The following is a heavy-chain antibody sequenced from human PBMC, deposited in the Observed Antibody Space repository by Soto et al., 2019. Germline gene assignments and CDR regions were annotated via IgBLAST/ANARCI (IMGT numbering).Heavy chain of an antibody. Sequence: VSVKVSCKASGYTFTSYAMHWVRQAPGQRLEWMGWINAGNGNTKYSQKFQGRVTITRDTSASTAYMELSSLRSEDTAVYYCAVPYGSGSYYYGMDVWGQGTTVTVSS. J-gene: IGHJ6*02. CDR2: INAGNGNT. CDR1: GYTFTSYA. CDR3: AVPYGSGSYYYGMDV. V-gene: IGHV1-3*01. D-gene: IGHD3-10*01.